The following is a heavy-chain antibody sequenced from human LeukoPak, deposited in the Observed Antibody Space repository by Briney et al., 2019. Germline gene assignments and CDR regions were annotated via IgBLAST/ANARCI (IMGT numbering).Heavy chain of an antibody. CDR3: ATSLFAGAKGTGHFDS. CDR1: GFTFSNYG. J-gene: IGHJ4*02. CDR2: IFSDNNI. Sequence: PGTSLRLSCAASGFTFSNYGMHWVRQAPGKGLEWVSVIFSDNNIYYADSVKGRFTISRENAKNTLYLQMNSLRAEDTAVYYCATSLFAGAKGTGHFDSWGQGTLVTVSS. V-gene: IGHV3-NL1*01. D-gene: IGHD1-26*01.